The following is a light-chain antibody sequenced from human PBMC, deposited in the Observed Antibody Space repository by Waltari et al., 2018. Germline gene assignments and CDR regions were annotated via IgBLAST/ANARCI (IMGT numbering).Light chain of an antibody. Sequence: SSNIGAGYDVQWYQQLPGTAPKLVIYGNSNRPSGVPDRFSGSKSGTSASLAITGLQAEDEADYYCQSYDSSLSGSLFGGGTKLTVL. V-gene: IGLV1-40*01. CDR3: QSYDSSLSGSL. CDR2: GNS. CDR1: SSNIGAGYD. J-gene: IGLJ2*01.